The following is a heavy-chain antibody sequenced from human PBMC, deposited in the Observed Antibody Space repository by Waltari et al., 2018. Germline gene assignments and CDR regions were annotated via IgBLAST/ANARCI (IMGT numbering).Heavy chain of an antibody. D-gene: IGHD6-13*01. CDR1: GYTFRDYG. V-gene: IGHV3-30*18. J-gene: IGHJ6*02. CDR2: IVYEGTHK. Sequence: QGQLVESGGGVVQPGRSLRLSCEGSGYTFRDYGIHWVRQAPGKGWEWLAVIVYEGTHKNYAESVKGRFTISKDNSKKTVYLEMNSLGVDDTAVYHCAKDRRWSAGGFYYYYGMDVWGQGTTVVVSS. CDR3: AKDRRWSAGGFYYYYGMDV.